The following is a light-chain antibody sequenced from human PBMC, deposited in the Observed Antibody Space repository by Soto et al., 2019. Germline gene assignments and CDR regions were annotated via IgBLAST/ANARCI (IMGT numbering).Light chain of an antibody. CDR3: QDYGSSEWT. CDR2: GAS. V-gene: IGKV3-20*01. Sequence: EIVLTQSPGTLSLSPWERVTLSCRASQNVRSNYLAWYQQKPGQAPRLLIYGASTRASGIPERFSGSGSGTDFTLTISRLAPEDFAVYYCQDYGSSEWTFGQGTKVDIK. CDR1: QNVRSNY. J-gene: IGKJ1*01.